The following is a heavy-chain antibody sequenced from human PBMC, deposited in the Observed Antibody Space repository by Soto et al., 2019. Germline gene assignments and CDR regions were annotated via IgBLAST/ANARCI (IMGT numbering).Heavy chain of an antibody. D-gene: IGHD3-3*01. V-gene: IGHV6-1*01. CDR1: GDSVSSNSAA. Sequence: PSQTLSLTCAISGDSVSSNSAAWNWIRQSPSRGLEWLGRTYYRSKWYNDYAVSVKSRITINPDTSKNQFSLQLNSVTPEDTAVYYCARVTVDFWSGGDYYYYGMDVWGQGTTVTVSS. CDR2: TYYRSKWYN. J-gene: IGHJ6*02. CDR3: ARVTVDFWSGGDYYYYGMDV.